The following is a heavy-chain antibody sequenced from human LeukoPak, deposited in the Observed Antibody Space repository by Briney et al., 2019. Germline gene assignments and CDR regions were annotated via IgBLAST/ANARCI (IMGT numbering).Heavy chain of an antibody. D-gene: IGHD2-15*01. Sequence: ASVKVSCKASGYTFTSYAMNWVRQAPGQGLEWMGWINTNTGNPTYAQGFTGRFVFSLDTSVSPAYLQISSLKPEDTAVYYCARAGYCSAAGCGLWADWGERTLVTVSS. CDR1: GYTFTSYA. J-gene: IGHJ4*02. V-gene: IGHV7-4-1*02. CDR3: ARAGYCSAAGCGLWAD. CDR2: INTNTGNP.